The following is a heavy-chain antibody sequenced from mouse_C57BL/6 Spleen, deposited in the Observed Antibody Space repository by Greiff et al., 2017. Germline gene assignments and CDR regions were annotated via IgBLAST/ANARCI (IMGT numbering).Heavy chain of an antibody. CDR3: ARYSTMVHYFDY. D-gene: IGHD1-1*02. Sequence: VQLQQSGPELVKPGASVKISCKASGYTFTDYYMNWVKQSHGKSLEWIGDINPNNGGTSYNQKFKGKATLTVDKSSSTAYMELRSLTSEDSAVYYCARYSTMVHYFDYWGQGTTLTVSS. CDR1: GYTFTDYY. J-gene: IGHJ2*01. CDR2: INPNNGGT. V-gene: IGHV1-26*01.